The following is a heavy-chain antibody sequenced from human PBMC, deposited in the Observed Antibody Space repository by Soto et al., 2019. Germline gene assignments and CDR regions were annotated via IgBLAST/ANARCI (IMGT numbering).Heavy chain of an antibody. Sequence: PSETLSLTCVVSGGSVTSYYWSWIRQPPGKGLEWIGYIYYSGSTNYNPSLKSRATISVDTSKNQFSLKLSSVTAADTAVYYCARDKFDYYDSSGYYMGAFDIWGQGTMVTVSS. D-gene: IGHD3-22*01. CDR1: GGSVTSYY. CDR2: IYYSGST. V-gene: IGHV4-59*02. CDR3: ARDKFDYYDSSGYYMGAFDI. J-gene: IGHJ3*02.